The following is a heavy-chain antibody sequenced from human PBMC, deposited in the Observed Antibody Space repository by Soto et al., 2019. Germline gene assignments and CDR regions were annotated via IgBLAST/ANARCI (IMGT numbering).Heavy chain of an antibody. J-gene: IGHJ1*01. CDR3: AHRATVVTPGLTEYFQH. V-gene: IGHV2-5*02. Sequence: QITLKESGPTLVKPTQTLTLTCTFSGFSLSTSGVGVGWIRQPPGKALEWLALIYWDDDKRYSPSLKSRLTITKDTSKNQVVLTMTNMDPVDTATYYCAHRATVVTPGLTEYFQHWGQGTLVTVSS. CDR1: GFSLSTSGVG. CDR2: IYWDDDK. D-gene: IGHD4-17*01.